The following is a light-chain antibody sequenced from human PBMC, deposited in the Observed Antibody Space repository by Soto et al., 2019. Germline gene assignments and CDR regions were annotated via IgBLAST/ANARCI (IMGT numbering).Light chain of an antibody. CDR2: EVS. Sequence: QSVLSQPPSASGSPGQSVTISCTGTSSDVGGYNYVSWYQQHTGKAPKLMIYEVSKRPSGVPDRFSGSKSGNTASLTFSWLQAEDDSDYYCSSYAGSNNVVFGGGTKLTVL. CDR3: SSYAGSNNVV. CDR1: SSDVGGYNY. V-gene: IGLV2-8*01. J-gene: IGLJ2*01.